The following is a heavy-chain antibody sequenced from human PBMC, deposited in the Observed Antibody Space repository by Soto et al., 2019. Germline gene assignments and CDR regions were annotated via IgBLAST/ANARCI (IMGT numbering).Heavy chain of an antibody. J-gene: IGHJ4*02. Sequence: QITLKESGPTLVKPTQTLTLTCTFSGFSLTTSGVGVGWIRQPPGKALEWLALIYWDNDDRYSPSPQTRLTLTKNPSNNQVVLTMTNMDPVDTGTYYCAHLGPYYSGSHYFDYWGQGTLVTVSS. CDR3: AHLGPYYSGSHYFDY. CDR2: IYWDNDD. CDR1: GFSLTTSGVG. D-gene: IGHD3-10*01. V-gene: IGHV2-5*02.